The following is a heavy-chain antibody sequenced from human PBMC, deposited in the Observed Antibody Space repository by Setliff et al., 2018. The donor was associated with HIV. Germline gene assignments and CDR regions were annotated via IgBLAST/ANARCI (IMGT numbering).Heavy chain of an antibody. J-gene: IGHJ6*02. Sequence: SETLSLTCDVSGGSISSSNWWSWVRQPPGKGLEWIGEIYHSGSTYYNPSLKSRVTISLDKSKNQFSLKLSSVTAADTAVYYCARVMGGSPVYGMDVWGQGTTVTVSS. CDR2: IYHSGST. D-gene: IGHD2-15*01. CDR3: ARVMGGSPVYGMDV. CDR1: GGSISSSNW. V-gene: IGHV4-4*02.